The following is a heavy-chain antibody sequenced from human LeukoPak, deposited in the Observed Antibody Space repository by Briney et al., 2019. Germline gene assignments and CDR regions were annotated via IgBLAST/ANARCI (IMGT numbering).Heavy chain of an antibody. J-gene: IGHJ4*02. D-gene: IGHD3-10*01. Sequence: SETLSLTCAVYGGSFSGYYWSWIRQPPGKGLEWIGSIYHSGSTNYNPSLKSRVTISVDTSKNQFSLKLSSVTAADTAVYYCARLGYYYGSGSIPGFDYWGQGTLVTVSS. CDR1: GGSFSGYY. CDR3: ARLGYYYGSGSIPGFDY. V-gene: IGHV4-34*01. CDR2: IYHSGST.